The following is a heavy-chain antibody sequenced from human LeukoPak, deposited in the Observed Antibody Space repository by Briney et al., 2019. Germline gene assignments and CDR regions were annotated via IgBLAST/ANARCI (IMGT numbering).Heavy chain of an antibody. CDR2: IYYDGST. J-gene: IGHJ6*03. Sequence: SETLSLTCTVSGGSISTYYWSWIRQSPGKGLEWIGYIYYDGSTNYNPSLKSRVTISLDMSKNQFSLKLTSVTAAETAVYYCAREGRYRYGYNEYHLYMDIWGKGTAVTVSS. D-gene: IGHD5-18*01. CDR1: GGSISTYY. CDR3: AREGRYRYGYNEYHLYMDI. V-gene: IGHV4-59*12.